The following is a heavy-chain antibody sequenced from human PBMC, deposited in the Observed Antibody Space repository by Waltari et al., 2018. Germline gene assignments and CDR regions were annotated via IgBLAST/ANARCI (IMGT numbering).Heavy chain of an antibody. Sequence: QVQLVQSGAGVQKPGSSVKVSCKASGGTFSSYAISWVRQAPGQGLEWMGGIIPIFGTANYAQKFQGRVTITADESTSTAYMELSSLRSEDTAVYYCARGPLIVVVPVYFDYWGQGTLVTVSS. J-gene: IGHJ4*02. CDR3: ARGPLIVVVPVYFDY. V-gene: IGHV1-69*12. CDR1: GGTFSSYA. D-gene: IGHD2-2*01. CDR2: IIPIFGTA.